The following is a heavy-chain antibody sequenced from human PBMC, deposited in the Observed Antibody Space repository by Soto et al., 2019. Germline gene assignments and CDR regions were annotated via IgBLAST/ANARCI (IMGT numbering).Heavy chain of an antibody. CDR3: AIRYRY. Sequence: QVHLQESGPGLVKPSQTLSLTCTVSGGSISSSEYYWSWIRQPPGRGLEWIGYIDSSGTTYYNASLKSRLMISVDTSNNQFSLRLTSMTAADTAGYYCAIRYRYWGQGILVTVSS. CDR2: IDSSGTT. D-gene: IGHD3-16*02. CDR1: GGSISSSEYY. V-gene: IGHV4-30-4*01. J-gene: IGHJ4*01.